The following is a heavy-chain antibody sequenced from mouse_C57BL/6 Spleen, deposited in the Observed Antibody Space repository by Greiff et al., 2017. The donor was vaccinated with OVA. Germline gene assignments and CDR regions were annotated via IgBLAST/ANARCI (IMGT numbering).Heavy chain of an antibody. J-gene: IGHJ2*01. CDR2: INPSSGYT. CDR1: GYTFTSYW. CDR3: ARLITTVVAPYYFDY. Sequence: QVQLQQSGAELAKPGASVKLSCKASGYTFTSYWMHWVKQRPGQGLEWIGYINPSSGYTKYNQKFKDKATLTADTSSSTAYMQLSSLTYEDSAVYYCARLITTVVAPYYFDYWGQGTTLTVSS. V-gene: IGHV1-7*01. D-gene: IGHD1-1*01.